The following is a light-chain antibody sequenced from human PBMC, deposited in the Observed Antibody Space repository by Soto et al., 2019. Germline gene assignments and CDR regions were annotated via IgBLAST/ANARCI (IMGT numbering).Light chain of an antibody. CDR3: RQYGSASWT. J-gene: IGKJ1*01. CDR1: QSVSSSY. CDR2: GTS. Sequence: EIVLTQSPGTLSLSPGERATLSCRASQSVSSSYLAGYQQKPGQAPRLLIYGTSSRATAIPDQFSGSGSGTDFTLTSSGLGPVVLAMYCCRQYGSASWTCGQGTNVEIK. V-gene: IGKV3-20*01.